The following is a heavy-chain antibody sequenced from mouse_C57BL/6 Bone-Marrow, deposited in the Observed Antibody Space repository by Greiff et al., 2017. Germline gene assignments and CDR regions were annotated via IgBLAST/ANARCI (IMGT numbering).Heavy chain of an antibody. CDR3: ARSVFITTVVAHWYFDV. V-gene: IGHV1-81*01. D-gene: IGHD1-1*01. Sequence: SGAELARPGASVTLSCKASGYTFTSYGISWVKQRTGQGLEWLGELYPRSGNTYYNEKFKGKATLNADKSSSTAYMELRSLTSEDSAVYFCARSVFITTVVAHWYFDVWGTGTTVTVSS. CDR1: GYTFTSYG. CDR2: LYPRSGNT. J-gene: IGHJ1*03.